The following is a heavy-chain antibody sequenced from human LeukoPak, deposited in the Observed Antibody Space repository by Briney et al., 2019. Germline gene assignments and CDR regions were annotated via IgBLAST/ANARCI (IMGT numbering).Heavy chain of an antibody. CDR2: IYYSGST. CDR3: ARHRMYYYDSSGRGVADAFDI. Sequence: SETLSLTCTVSGGSISSSSYYWGWIRQPPGKGLEWIGSIYYSGSTYHNPSLKSRVTISVDTSKNQFSLKLSSVTAADTAVYYCARHRMYYYDSSGRGVADAFDIWGQGTMVTVSS. D-gene: IGHD3-22*01. J-gene: IGHJ3*02. CDR1: GGSISSSSYY. V-gene: IGHV4-39*01.